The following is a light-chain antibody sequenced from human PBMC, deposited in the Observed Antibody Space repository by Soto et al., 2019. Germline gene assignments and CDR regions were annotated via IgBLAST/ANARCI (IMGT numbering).Light chain of an antibody. CDR1: QSVSSY. Sequence: DIVLTQSPATLSLSPGERATLSCRASQSVSSYLAWYQQKPGQAPRLLISDATNRATGIPARFSGSGSGTDFTLTISRLEPEDFAVYYCQQYGSSGTFGQGTKVEIK. V-gene: IGKV3-11*01. CDR3: QQYGSSGT. CDR2: DAT. J-gene: IGKJ1*01.